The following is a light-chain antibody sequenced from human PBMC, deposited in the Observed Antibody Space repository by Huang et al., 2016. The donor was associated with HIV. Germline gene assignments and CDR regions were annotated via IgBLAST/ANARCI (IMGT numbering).Light chain of an antibody. Sequence: EIVMTQSPATLSVSPVERVTLSCRASQSLSSQLAWYQQKRGQAPRLLIYGVSTRATDIPARFSGSGSGTYFTLTINSLQSEDFATYYCQQYNDWPLTFGQGTEVEIK. CDR3: QQYNDWPLT. CDR1: QSLSSQ. V-gene: IGKV3-15*01. J-gene: IGKJ1*01. CDR2: GVS.